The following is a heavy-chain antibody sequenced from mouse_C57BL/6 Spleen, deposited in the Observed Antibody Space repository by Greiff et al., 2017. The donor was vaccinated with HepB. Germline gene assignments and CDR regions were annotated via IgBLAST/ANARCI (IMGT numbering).Heavy chain of an antibody. V-gene: IGHV1-55*01. CDR2: IYPGSGST. Sequence: QVQLQQPGAELVKPGASVKMSCKASGYTFTSYWITWVKQRPGQGLEWIGDIYPGSGSTNYNEKFKSKATLTVDTSSSTAYMQLSSLTSWDSAVYYCARNYYGSSYGAMDYWGQGTSVTVSS. CDR3: ARNYYGSSYGAMDY. CDR1: GYTFTSYW. J-gene: IGHJ4*01. D-gene: IGHD1-1*01.